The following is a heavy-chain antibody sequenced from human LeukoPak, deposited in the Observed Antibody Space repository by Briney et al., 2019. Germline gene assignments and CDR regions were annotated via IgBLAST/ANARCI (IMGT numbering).Heavy chain of an antibody. CDR3: ARQPHRGSLNWFDP. Sequence: SETLSLTCAVYGGSFSGYYWSWIRQPPGKGLEWIGEINHSGGTNYNPSLKSRVTISVDTSKNQFSLKLSSVTAADTAVYYCARQPHRGSLNWFDPWGQGTLVTVSS. D-gene: IGHD3-10*01. J-gene: IGHJ5*02. CDR2: INHSGGT. CDR1: GGSFSGYY. V-gene: IGHV4-34*01.